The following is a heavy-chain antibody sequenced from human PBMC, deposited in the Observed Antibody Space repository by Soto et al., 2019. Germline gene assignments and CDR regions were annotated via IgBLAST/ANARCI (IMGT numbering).Heavy chain of an antibody. CDR2: IIPIFGTA. V-gene: IGHV1-69*13. Sequence: SVKVSCKASGGTFSSYAISWARQAPGQGLEWMGGIIPIFGTANYAQKFQGRVTITADESTSTAYMELSSLRSEDTAVYYCARGETGITIFGVVSRNSDYYYYGMDVWGQGTTVTVSS. CDR1: GGTFSSYA. CDR3: ARGETGITIFGVVSRNSDYYYYGMDV. D-gene: IGHD3-3*01. J-gene: IGHJ6*02.